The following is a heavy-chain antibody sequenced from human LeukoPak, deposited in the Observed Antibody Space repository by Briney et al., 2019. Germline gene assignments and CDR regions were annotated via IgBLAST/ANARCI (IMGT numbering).Heavy chain of an antibody. J-gene: IGHJ4*02. CDR1: GFTFSRYA. CDR2: FSYGGTTK. Sequence: GGSLRLSCAASGFTFSRYAIHWVRQAPGKGLEWVALFSYGGTTKHYAGSVKGRFTVSRDDSKNTLYLQMISLRAEDTAVYYCARVRANWYEDYWGQGTLVTVSS. D-gene: IGHD6-13*01. V-gene: IGHV3-30*07. CDR3: ARVRANWYEDY.